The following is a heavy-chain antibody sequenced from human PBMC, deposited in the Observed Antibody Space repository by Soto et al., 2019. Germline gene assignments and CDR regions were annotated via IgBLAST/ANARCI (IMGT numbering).Heavy chain of an antibody. CDR3: ASGVDVTYSFDY. V-gene: IGHV2-5*02. Sequence: QITLKESGPTLVKPTQTLTLTCTFSGFSLSTRGVGVGWIRQPPGKALEWLALIYWDDDRRYSPSLKSRLTITKDTSKNQVVLTLTNMDPVDTATYHCASGVDVTYSFDYWGQGTLVTVPS. J-gene: IGHJ4*02. D-gene: IGHD1-26*01. CDR1: GFSLSTRGVG. CDR2: IYWDDDR.